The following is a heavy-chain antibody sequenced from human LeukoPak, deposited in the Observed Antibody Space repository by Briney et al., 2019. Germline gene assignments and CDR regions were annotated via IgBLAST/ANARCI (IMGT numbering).Heavy chain of an antibody. V-gene: IGHV4-30-2*01. CDR3: VRDYRGGYGWGY. CDR1: GGSISSGGYY. D-gene: IGHD3-16*01. Sequence: SETLSLTCTVSGGSISSGGYYWSWIRQPPGKGLEWIGYIYHSGSTYYNPSLKSRVTISVDTSKNQFSLKLTSVTAADTAVYYCVRDYRGGYGWGYWGQGTLVTVSS. J-gene: IGHJ4*02. CDR2: IYHSGST.